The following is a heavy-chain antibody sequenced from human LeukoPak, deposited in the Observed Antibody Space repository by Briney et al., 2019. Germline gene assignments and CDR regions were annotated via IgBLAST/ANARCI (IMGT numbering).Heavy chain of an antibody. CDR1: GYTFTSYG. CDR3: ARDFSSGSYYGDYYFDY. CDR2: ISAYNGNT. Sequence: ASVKVSFKASGYTFTSYGISWVRQAPGQGLEWMGWISAYNGNTNYAQKLQGRVTMTTDTSTSTAYMELRSLRSDDTAVYYCARDFSSGSYYGDYYFDYWGQGTLVTVSS. V-gene: IGHV1-18*01. J-gene: IGHJ4*02. D-gene: IGHD1-26*01.